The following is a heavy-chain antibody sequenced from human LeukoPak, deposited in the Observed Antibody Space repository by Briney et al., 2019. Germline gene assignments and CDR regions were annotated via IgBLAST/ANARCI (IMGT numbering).Heavy chain of an antibody. J-gene: IGHJ4*02. D-gene: IGHD3-10*01. CDR1: GYTFTSYA. Sequence: GASVKVSCKASGYTFTSYAMNWVRQAPGQGLEWMGIINPSGGSTSYAQKFQGRVTMTRDTSTSTVYMELSSLRSEDTAVYYCARDLEGGVGDYWGQGTLVTVSS. CDR2: INPSGGST. CDR3: ARDLEGGVGDY. V-gene: IGHV1-46*01.